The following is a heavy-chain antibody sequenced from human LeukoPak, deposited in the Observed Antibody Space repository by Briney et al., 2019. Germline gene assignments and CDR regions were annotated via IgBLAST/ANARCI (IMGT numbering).Heavy chain of an antibody. CDR1: GFTFSSYW. CDR2: INTDGTST. V-gene: IGHV3-74*01. CDR3: ARAPRAIAAEDLYWFDP. D-gene: IGHD6-25*01. Sequence: AWGSVSLNCAASGFTFSSYWMHWVGQAPGKGLVWVSRINTDGTSTRYADSVKGRFTTFRDNGKNTLYLQMNGLRDEDTAVYYCARAPRAIAAEDLYWFDPWG. J-gene: IGHJ5*02.